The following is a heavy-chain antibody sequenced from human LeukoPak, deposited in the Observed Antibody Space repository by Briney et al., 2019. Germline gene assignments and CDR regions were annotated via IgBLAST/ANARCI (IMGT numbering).Heavy chain of an antibody. V-gene: IGHV4-39*01. CDR1: GGSISGSSYY. Sequence: SETLSLTCTVSGGSISGSSYYWGWIRQPPGKGLEWIGSIYYSGSTYHNPSLKSRVTISVDTSKNQFSLKLSSVTAADTAVYYCARHVAQPYSSSWYFVDYWGQGTLVTVSS. D-gene: IGHD6-13*01. CDR3: ARHVAQPYSSSWYFVDY. J-gene: IGHJ4*02. CDR2: IYYSGST.